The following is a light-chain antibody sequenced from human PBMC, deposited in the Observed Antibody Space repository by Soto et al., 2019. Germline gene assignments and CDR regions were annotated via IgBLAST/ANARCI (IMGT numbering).Light chain of an antibody. CDR1: SSDVGTYNL. CDR3: CSFAAGNTYV. V-gene: IGLV2-23*01. CDR2: EGG. Sequence: QPALAQPASVSGSPGQSIALSCTGTSSDVGTYNLVSWYQQHPGKAPKLLISEGGKRPSGVSDRFSGSKSGNTASLTISGLQAEDEADYYCCSFAAGNTYVFGTGTKVTVL. J-gene: IGLJ1*01.